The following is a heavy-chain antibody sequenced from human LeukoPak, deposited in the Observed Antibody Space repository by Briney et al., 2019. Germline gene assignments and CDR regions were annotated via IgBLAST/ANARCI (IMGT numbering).Heavy chain of an antibody. V-gene: IGHV3-74*01. Sequence: VGSLRLSCAASGFTFSSYWMHWVRQAPGKGLVWVSRINRDGSSTSYADSVKGRFTISRDNAKTTLYLQMNSLRAEDTAVYYCARSLWRAYDFWSGYYDRGFDYWGQGTLVTVSS. CDR2: INRDGSST. CDR3: ARSLWRAYDFWSGYYDRGFDY. J-gene: IGHJ4*02. CDR1: GFTFSSYW. D-gene: IGHD3-3*01.